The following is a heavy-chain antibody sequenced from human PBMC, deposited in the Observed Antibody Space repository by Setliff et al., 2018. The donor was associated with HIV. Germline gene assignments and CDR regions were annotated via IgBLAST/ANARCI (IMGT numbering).Heavy chain of an antibody. Sequence: PSETLSLTCTVSGGSISSTNYQWGWIRQPPGKGPEWIGSIYYSGSTDYDPSLKSRVTISVDTSKKQFSLKLTSVTAADTALYYCARYRRFADYIDVWGKGTTVTVSS. CDR3: ARYRRFADYIDV. D-gene: IGHD1-26*01. V-gene: IGHV4-39*01. CDR2: IYYSGST. CDR1: GGSISSTNYQ. J-gene: IGHJ6*03.